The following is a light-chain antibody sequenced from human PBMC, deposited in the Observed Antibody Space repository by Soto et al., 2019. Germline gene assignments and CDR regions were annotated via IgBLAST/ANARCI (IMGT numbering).Light chain of an antibody. Sequence: DIQMTQSPSTLSASVGDRVTITCRASQSIRSWLAWYQQKPGKAPKLLIYKASNSESGVPSRFSGSGSGTEFTLTISSLQPDDFATYYCQQYNSYVLTFGQGTRLEIK. CDR1: QSIRSW. CDR2: KAS. J-gene: IGKJ5*01. CDR3: QQYNSYVLT. V-gene: IGKV1-5*03.